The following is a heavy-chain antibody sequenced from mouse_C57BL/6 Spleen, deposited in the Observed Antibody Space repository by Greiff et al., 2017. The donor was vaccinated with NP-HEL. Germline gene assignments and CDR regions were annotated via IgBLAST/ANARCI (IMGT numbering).Heavy chain of an antibody. CDR3: ARMKGDAMDY. J-gene: IGHJ4*01. Sequence: QVQLQQPGAELVRPGSSVKLSCKASGYTFTSYWMDWVKQRPGQGLEWIGNIYPSDSETHYNQKFKDKATLTVAKSSSTAYMQLSSLTSEDSAVYYCARMKGDAMDYWGQGTSVTVSS. CDR2: IYPSDSET. V-gene: IGHV1-61*01. CDR1: GYTFTSYW.